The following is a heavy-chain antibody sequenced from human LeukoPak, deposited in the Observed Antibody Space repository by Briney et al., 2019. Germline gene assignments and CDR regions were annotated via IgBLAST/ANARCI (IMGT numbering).Heavy chain of an antibody. CDR1: GYSISSGYY. Sequence: SETLSLTCTVSGYSISSGYYWGWIRQPPGKGLEWIGSMYHSGSTYYNPSLKSRVTISVDTSKNQFSLKLSSVTAADTAVYYCARDNSVRDEAWWFNPWGQGTLVTVSS. CDR2: MYHSGST. CDR3: ARDNSVRDEAWWFNP. D-gene: IGHD5-24*01. V-gene: IGHV4-38-2*02. J-gene: IGHJ5*02.